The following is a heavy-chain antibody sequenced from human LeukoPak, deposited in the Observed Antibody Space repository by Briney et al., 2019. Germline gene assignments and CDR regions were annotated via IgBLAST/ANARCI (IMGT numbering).Heavy chain of an antibody. J-gene: IGHJ6*02. Sequence: GGSLRLSCAASGFIVSNNYMSWARRAPGKGLEWVSIISSRGTTNYADSVKGRFTISRDNSQNMLFLQMNSLRAEDTAVHYCATRGRSGYYYGMDVWGQGTTVTVSS. V-gene: IGHV3-66*01. D-gene: IGHD1-26*01. CDR3: ATRGRSGYYYGMDV. CDR1: GFIVSNNY. CDR2: ISSRGTT.